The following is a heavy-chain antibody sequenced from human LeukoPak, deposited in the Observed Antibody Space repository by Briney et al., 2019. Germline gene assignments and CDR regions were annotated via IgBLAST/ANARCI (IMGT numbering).Heavy chain of an antibody. J-gene: IGHJ4*02. CDR1: GFTVSSNY. CDR2: IYSGGST. CDR3: ARGGTTTVATFDY. V-gene: IGHV3-66*02. Sequence: GGSLRLSCAASGFTVSSNYMSRVRQAPGKGLEWVSVIYSGGSTYYADSVKGRFAISRDNSKNTLYLQMNSLRAEDTAVYYCARGGTTTVATFDYWGQGTLVTVSS. D-gene: IGHD3-22*01.